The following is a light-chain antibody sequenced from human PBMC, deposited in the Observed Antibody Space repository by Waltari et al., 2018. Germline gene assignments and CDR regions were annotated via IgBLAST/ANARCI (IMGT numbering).Light chain of an antibody. J-gene: IGLJ3*02. CDR1: NSDVGNYNL. V-gene: IGLV2-23*02. CDR3: CSYGGSWIWV. CDR2: EVT. Sequence: QAALTQPASVSGSPGQSITISCTGSNSDVGNYNLVSWYQKHPGKAPKLIIYEVTNRPSVISDRFSGFKTGNTASLTISGLQAEDEADYYCCSYGGSWIWVFGGGTELTVL.